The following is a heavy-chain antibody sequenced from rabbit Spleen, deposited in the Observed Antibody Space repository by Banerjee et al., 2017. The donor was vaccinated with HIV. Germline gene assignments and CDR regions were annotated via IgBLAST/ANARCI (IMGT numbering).Heavy chain of an antibody. CDR3: ARDTSSSVSSYGMDL. CDR2: IYTTSSGST. J-gene: IGHJ6*01. Sequence: QEQLEESGGDLVKPEGSLTLTCTASGFSFSSSYYMYWVRQAPGKGLEWIGCIYTTSSGSTYYATWAKGRFTISKTSATTVTLQVTRLTAADTATYFCARDTSSSVSSYGMDLWGQGTLVTVS. V-gene: IGHV1S45*01. CDR1: GFSFSSSYY. D-gene: IGHD1-1*01.